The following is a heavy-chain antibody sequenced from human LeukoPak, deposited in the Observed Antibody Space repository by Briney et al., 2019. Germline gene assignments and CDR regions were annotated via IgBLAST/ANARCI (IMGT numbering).Heavy chain of an antibody. J-gene: IGHJ4*02. CDR3: ARPVQGAAGSVSRDY. D-gene: IGHD6-19*01. CDR2: IDYSGNT. Sequence: PSETLSLTCTVSGGSIGSGSYYWGCIRQAPGKGLEWLGSIDYSGNTFYNPTLKSRVTMSVDTSRNQFSLKLSSVPPADTAGYYCARPVQGAAGSVSRDYWGQGTQVTVSS. CDR1: GGSIGSGSYY. V-gene: IGHV4-39*01.